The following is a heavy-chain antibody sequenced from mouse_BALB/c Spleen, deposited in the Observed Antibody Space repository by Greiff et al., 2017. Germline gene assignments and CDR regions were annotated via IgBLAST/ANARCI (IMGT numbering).Heavy chain of an antibody. Sequence: VQRVESGGGLVKPGGSLKLSCAASGFTFSDYYMYWVRQTPEKRLEWVATISDGGSYTYYPDSVKGRCTISRDNAKSNLYLQMSSLKSEDTAMYYCARSLGRPYYAMDYWGQGTSVTVSS. V-gene: IGHV5-4*02. J-gene: IGHJ4*01. CDR2: ISDGGSYT. CDR1: GFTFSDYY. D-gene: IGHD1-2*01. CDR3: ARSLGRPYYAMDY.